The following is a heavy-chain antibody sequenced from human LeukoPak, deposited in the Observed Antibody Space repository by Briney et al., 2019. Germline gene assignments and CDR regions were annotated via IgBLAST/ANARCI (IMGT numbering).Heavy chain of an antibody. CDR1: GGSISSYY. D-gene: IGHD3-9*01. CDR2: IYYSGST. Sequence: SETLSLTCTVSGGSISSYYWSWIRQPPGKGLEWIGYIYYSGSTNYNPSLKSRVTISVDTSKNQFSLKLSSVTAADTAVYYCARDEDYDILTGYPSYWGQGTLVTVSS. CDR3: ARDEDYDILTGYPSY. V-gene: IGHV4-59*12. J-gene: IGHJ4*02.